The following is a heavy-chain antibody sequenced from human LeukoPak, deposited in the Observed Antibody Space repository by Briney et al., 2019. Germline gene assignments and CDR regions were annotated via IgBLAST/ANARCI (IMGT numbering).Heavy chain of an antibody. CDR2: IYYSGST. V-gene: IGHV4-30-4*08. CDR1: GGSISSGDYY. CDR3: ARLWSGYYYFDY. J-gene: IGHJ4*02. Sequence: SETLSLTCTVSGGSISSGDYYWSWIRQPPGKGLEGIGYIYYSGSTYYNPSLKSRVTISVDTSKNQFSLKLSSVTAADTAVYYCARLWSGYYYFDYWGQGTLVTVSS. D-gene: IGHD3-3*01.